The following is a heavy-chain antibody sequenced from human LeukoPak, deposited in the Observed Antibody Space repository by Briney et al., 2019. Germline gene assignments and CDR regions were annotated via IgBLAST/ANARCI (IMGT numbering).Heavy chain of an antibody. J-gene: IGHJ6*02. D-gene: IGHD1-26*01. CDR2: IIVGSGNT. V-gene: IGHV1-58*02. Sequence: ASVKVSCTASGVTFSSSAMQWVRQARGQRLEWIGWIIVGSGNTNYAQKFQERVTITRDMSTSTAYMELSSLRSEDTAVYYCAASAAGATPRDAYYGMDVWGQGTTVTVSS. CDR3: AASAAGATPRDAYYGMDV. CDR1: GVTFSSSA.